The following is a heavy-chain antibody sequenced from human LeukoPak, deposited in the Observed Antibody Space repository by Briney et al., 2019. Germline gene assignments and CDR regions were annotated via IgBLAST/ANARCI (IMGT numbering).Heavy chain of an antibody. CDR2: IIPIFGTA. J-gene: IGHJ4*02. Sequence: SVKVSCKASGGTFSSYAISWVRQAPGQGLEWMGGIIPIFGTANYAQKFQGRVTITADESTSTAYMELSSLRSENTAVYYCARKTTVTTFFDYWGQGTLVTVSS. CDR1: GGTFSSYA. V-gene: IGHV1-69*13. D-gene: IGHD4-17*01. CDR3: ARKTTVTTFFDY.